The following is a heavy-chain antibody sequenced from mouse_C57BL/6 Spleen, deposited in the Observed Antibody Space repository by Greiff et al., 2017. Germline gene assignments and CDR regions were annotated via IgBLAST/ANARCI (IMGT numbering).Heavy chain of an antibody. CDR3: ARSGVTTVVLYYFDY. D-gene: IGHD1-1*01. J-gene: IGHJ2*01. Sequence: VQLQQSGAELMKPGASVKLSCKATGYTFTGYWIEWVKQRPGHGLEWIGEILPGSGRTNYNEKFKGKATFTADTSSNTAYMQLSSLTTEGSAIYDGARSGVTTVVLYYFDYWGQGTTLTVSS. CDR1: GYTFTGYW. CDR2: ILPGSGRT. V-gene: IGHV1-9*01.